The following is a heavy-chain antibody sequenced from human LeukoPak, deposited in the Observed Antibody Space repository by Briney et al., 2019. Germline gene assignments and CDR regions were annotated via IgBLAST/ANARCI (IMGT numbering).Heavy chain of an antibody. CDR2: INQDGSEK. CDR1: GFIFSSYW. CDR3: ARDDGSSDYYYGMDV. V-gene: IGHV3-7*01. Sequence: GGSLRLSCAASGFIFSSYWMSWVRQAPGKGLEWVANINQDGSEKYYVDSVKGRFTISRDNAKNSLYLQTNSLRGEDTAVYYCARDDGSSDYYYGMDVWGQGTTVTVSS. J-gene: IGHJ6*02. D-gene: IGHD6-13*01.